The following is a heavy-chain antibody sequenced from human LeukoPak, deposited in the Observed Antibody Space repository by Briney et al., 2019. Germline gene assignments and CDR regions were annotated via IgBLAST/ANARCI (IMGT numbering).Heavy chain of an antibody. CDR1: GGTCSSYT. CDR3: AIGLLERLDYYYYYYMDV. V-gene: IGHV1-69*02. CDR2: IIPILGIA. Sequence: SVKVSCKASGGTCSSYTISWVRQAPGQGLEWMGRIIPILGIANYAQKFQGRVTITADKSTSTAYMELSSLRSEDTAVYYCAIGLLERLDYYYYYYMDVWGKGTTVTVSS. D-gene: IGHD3-3*01. J-gene: IGHJ6*03.